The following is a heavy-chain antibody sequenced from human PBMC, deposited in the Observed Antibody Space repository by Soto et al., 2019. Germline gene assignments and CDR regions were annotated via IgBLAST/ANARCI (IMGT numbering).Heavy chain of an antibody. D-gene: IGHD2-2*01. CDR3: AHLLRCSSTSCYNWFDP. CDR1: GFSLSTSGVG. V-gene: IGHV2-5*01. Sequence: QITLKESGPTLVKPTQTLTLTCTFSGFSLSTSGVGVGWIRQPPGKALEWLALIYWNDDKRYSPSLKSRLTITKDTSKNQVVLTMTNMDPVDTATYYCAHLLRCSSTSCYNWFDPWGQGTLVTVSS. J-gene: IGHJ5*02. CDR2: IYWNDDK.